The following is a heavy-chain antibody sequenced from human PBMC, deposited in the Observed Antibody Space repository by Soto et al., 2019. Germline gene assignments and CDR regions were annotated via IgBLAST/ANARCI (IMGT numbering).Heavy chain of an antibody. CDR2: INHTGST. CDR3: ARSAPAAKPWFDY. V-gene: IGHV4-34*01. J-gene: IGHJ4*02. Sequence: QVQLQQWGAGLLKPSETLSLTCAVYGGSFSGYYWSWIRQPPGKGLEWIGEINHTGSTNYNPSLKSRVTLSVDTSKNQFSLKLSSVTAADTAVYSCARSAPAAKPWFDYWGQGTLVTVSS. D-gene: IGHD2-2*01. CDR1: GGSFSGYY.